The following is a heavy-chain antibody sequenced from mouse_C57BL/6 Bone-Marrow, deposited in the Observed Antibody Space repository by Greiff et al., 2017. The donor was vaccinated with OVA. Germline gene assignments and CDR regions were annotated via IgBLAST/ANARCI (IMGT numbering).Heavy chain of an antibody. CDR2: IYPGSGST. CDR1: GYTFTSYW. D-gene: IGHD1-1*01. J-gene: IGHJ4*01. Sequence: QVQLQQPGAELVKPGASVKMSCKASGYTFTSYWITWVKQRPGQGLEWIGDIYPGSGSTNYNEKFKSKATLTVDTSSSTAYMQLSSLTSEDSAVYFCASGAYYGSSSYAMDYWGQGTSVTVSS. V-gene: IGHV1-55*01. CDR3: ASGAYYGSSSYAMDY.